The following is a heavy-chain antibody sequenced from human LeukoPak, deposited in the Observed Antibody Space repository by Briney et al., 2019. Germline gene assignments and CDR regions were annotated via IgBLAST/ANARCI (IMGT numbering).Heavy chain of an antibody. Sequence: GGSLRLSCAASGFTFSSYAMHWVRQAPGKGLEWVADISYDGSNKYYADYVKGRFTISRDNSKNTVYLQMNSLRAEDTAMYDCARRYYDSSGPFQHWGQGTLVTVSS. J-gene: IGHJ1*01. V-gene: IGHV3-30-3*01. CDR3: ARRYYDSSGPFQH. CDR1: GFTFSSYA. D-gene: IGHD3-22*01. CDR2: ISYDGSNK.